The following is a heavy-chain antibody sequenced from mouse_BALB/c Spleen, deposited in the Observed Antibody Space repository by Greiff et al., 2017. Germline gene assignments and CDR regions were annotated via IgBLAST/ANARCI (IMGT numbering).Heavy chain of an antibody. J-gene: IGHJ2*01. CDR2: IRNKANGYTT. Sequence: EVQLVESGGGLVQPGGSLRLSCATSGFTFTDYYMSWVRQPPGKALEWLGFIRNKANGYTTEYSASVKGRFTISRDNSQSILYLQMNTLRAEDSATYYCARDWDYGPLDYWGQGTTLTVSS. CDR3: ARDWDYGPLDY. V-gene: IGHV7-3*02. D-gene: IGHD2-4*01. CDR1: GFTFTDYY.